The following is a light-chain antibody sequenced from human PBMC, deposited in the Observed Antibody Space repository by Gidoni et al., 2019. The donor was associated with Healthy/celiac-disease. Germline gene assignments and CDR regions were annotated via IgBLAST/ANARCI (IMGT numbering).Light chain of an antibody. CDR3: QQSYSTPPCT. CDR1: QSISSY. Sequence: DIQMTQSPSSLSASVGDRVTITCRASQSISSYLNWYHQKPGKPPKLLIYAASSLQRGVPSRFSGSGSGTDFTLTISSLQPEDFATYYCQQSYSTPPCTFGQGTKLEIK. J-gene: IGKJ2*02. V-gene: IGKV1-39*01. CDR2: AAS.